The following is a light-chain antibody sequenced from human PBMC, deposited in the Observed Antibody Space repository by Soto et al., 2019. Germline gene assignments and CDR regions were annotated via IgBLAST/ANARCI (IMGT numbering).Light chain of an antibody. CDR1: HSVSSTY. CDR2: GAS. V-gene: IGKV3-20*01. J-gene: IGKJ1*01. CDR3: QEYGSSRT. Sequence: EIVLTQSPGILSLSPGERATLSCRASHSVSSTYLAWYQQKPGQGPRLLIYGASSSATGIPDRFSGSGSGTDFTLTISRLETEDFAVYYCQEYGSSRTFGQGTKVEIK.